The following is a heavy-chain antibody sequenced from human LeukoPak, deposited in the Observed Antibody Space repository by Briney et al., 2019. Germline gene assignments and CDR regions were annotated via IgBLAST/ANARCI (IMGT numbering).Heavy chain of an antibody. D-gene: IGHD3-16*02. V-gene: IGHV3-30*18. J-gene: IGHJ4*02. CDR1: GFAFSSYG. CDR3: AKGGGTFGGVIVFDY. Sequence: GGSLRLSCAASGFAFSSYGMHWVRQAPGKGLEWGAVISYDGSNKYYADSVKGRFTISRDNSKNKLYLQMNSLRAEDTAVYYCAKGGGTFGGVIVFDYWGQGTLVTVSS. CDR2: ISYDGSNK.